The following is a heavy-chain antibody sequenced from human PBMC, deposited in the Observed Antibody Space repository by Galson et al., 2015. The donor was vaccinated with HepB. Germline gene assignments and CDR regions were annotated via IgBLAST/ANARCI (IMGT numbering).Heavy chain of an antibody. V-gene: IGHV6-1*01. J-gene: IGHJ3*01. D-gene: IGHD1-26*01. CDR2: TYYRSKWYN. CDR1: GDSVSSDSVT. CDR3: VRGSSGKRAFDF. Sequence: CAISGDSVSSDSVTWSWIRQSPSRGLEWLGRTYYRSKWYNEYAVSVKSRITINPDTSKNQFSLQLNSVTPEDTAVYYCVRGSSGKRAFDFWGQGTMVTVSS.